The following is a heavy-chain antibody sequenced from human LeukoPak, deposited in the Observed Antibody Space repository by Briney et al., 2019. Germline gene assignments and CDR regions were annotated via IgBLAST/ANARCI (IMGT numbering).Heavy chain of an antibody. CDR3: ASPPGSGSSGWYLLDY. Sequence: ASVKVSCKASGYTFTGYYMHWVRQAPGQGLEWMGWINPNSGGTNYAQKFQGRVTMTRDTSLSTAYMELSRLRSDDTAVYYCASPPGSGSSGWYLLDYWGQGTLVTVSS. D-gene: IGHD6-19*01. V-gene: IGHV1-2*02. J-gene: IGHJ4*02. CDR2: INPNSGGT. CDR1: GYTFTGYY.